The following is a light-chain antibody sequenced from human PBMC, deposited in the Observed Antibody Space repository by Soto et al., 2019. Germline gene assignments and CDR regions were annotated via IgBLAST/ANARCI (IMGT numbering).Light chain of an antibody. CDR2: ENN. CDR1: SSNVGNNY. Sequence: QSVLTQPPSVSAAPGQTVTISCSGSSSNVGNNYVSWYQQVPGTAPKLLIYENNKRPAGIPDRFSGSKSGTSATLGITGLQTGDEADYYCGTWDSSLSALFGTGTKLTVL. CDR3: GTWDSSLSAL. V-gene: IGLV1-51*02. J-gene: IGLJ1*01.